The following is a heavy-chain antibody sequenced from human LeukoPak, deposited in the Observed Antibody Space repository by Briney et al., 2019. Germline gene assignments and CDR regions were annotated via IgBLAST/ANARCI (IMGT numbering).Heavy chain of an antibody. V-gene: IGHV3-23*01. D-gene: IGHD1-1*01. J-gene: IGHJ6*03. CDR3: ATALLRASTYMDV. CDR1: GCTFSSYA. CDR2: TSGSGGST. Sequence: GGSLRLSCVASGCTFSSYAMSWVRQAPAKGLEWVSWTSGSGGSTYYADSVKGRFTISRDNSKNTVYLQMNSLRAEDTAVYYCATALLRASTYMDVWGKGTTVTVSS.